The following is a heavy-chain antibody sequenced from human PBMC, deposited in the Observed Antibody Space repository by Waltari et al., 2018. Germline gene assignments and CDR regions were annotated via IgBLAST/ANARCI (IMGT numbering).Heavy chain of an antibody. V-gene: IGHV1-3*01. CDR3: ARVRSRTVAGYWYFDL. J-gene: IGHJ2*01. CDR1: GYTFTRYA. D-gene: IGHD6-19*01. Sequence: QVQLVQSGAEVKKPGASVKVSCKASGYTFTRYAMHWVRQAPGQRLEWMGWIKAGNGNEKDSQKFQGRVTITRDTSESTAYMELSSLRSEETAVYYCARVRSRTVAGYWYFDLWGRGTLVTVSS. CDR2: IKAGNGNE.